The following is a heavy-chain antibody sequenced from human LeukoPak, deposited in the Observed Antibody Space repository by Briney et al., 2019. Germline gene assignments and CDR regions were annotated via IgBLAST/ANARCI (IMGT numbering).Heavy chain of an antibody. CDR1: GFTFSSYS. CDR2: ISSSSSYI. J-gene: IGHJ4*02. D-gene: IGHD4-17*01. Sequence: GGSLRLSCAASGFTFSSYSMNWVRQAPGKGLEWVSSISSSSSYIYYADSVKGRFTISRDNAKNSLYLQMNSLRAEDTAVYYCARDHDYGDYGGFDYWGQRTLVTVSS. V-gene: IGHV3-21*01. CDR3: ARDHDYGDYGGFDY.